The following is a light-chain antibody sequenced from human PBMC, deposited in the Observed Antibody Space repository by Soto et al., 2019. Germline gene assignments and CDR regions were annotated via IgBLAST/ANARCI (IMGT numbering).Light chain of an antibody. J-gene: IGLJ1*01. Sequence: QSVLTQPPSASGSPGQSVTISCGGTSSDVGAYNYVSWYQQHPGKAPKLMIYEVAKRPSGVPDPFSGSKSGTTASLTVSGVQPEDEAYYYCISYAGSTNFFVFGTGTKVTVL. CDR3: ISYAGSTNFFV. V-gene: IGLV2-8*01. CDR1: SSDVGAYNY. CDR2: EVA.